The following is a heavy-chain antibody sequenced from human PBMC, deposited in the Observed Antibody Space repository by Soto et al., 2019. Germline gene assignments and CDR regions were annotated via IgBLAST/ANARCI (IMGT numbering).Heavy chain of an antibody. CDR1: GGXXSSYT. CDR2: IIPILGIA. Sequence: VXVXXXXXGGXXSSYTISWVRQAPGQGLEWMGRIIPILGIANYAQKFQGRVTITADKSTSTAYMELSSLISEDTAVYYCASVWPSFDYWGQGTLVTVSS. CDR3: ASVWPSFDY. V-gene: IGHV1-69*02. D-gene: IGHD2-8*01. J-gene: IGHJ4*02.